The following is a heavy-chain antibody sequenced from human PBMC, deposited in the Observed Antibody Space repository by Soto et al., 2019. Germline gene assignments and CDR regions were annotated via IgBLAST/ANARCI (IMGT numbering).Heavy chain of an antibody. J-gene: IGHJ4*02. CDR3: ARYQPYSTGYYYFDH. CDR2: ISGHNGHT. V-gene: IGHV1-18*01. CDR1: GYNFTTYG. Sequence: QVQLVQAGAEVKKPGASVKVSCKTSGYNFTTYGVSWVRQAPGQGLEWMGWISGHNGHTNYAQTFQGRVTMTPEPSTTAAYMELRSLRSADTAVYYCARYQPYSTGYYYFDHWGQGTLAIVTS. D-gene: IGHD6-19*01.